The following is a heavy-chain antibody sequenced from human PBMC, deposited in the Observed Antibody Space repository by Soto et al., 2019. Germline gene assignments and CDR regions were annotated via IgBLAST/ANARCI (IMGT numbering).Heavy chain of an antibody. CDR3: ARDGEQQLVDY. Sequence: ASVKVSCKASGGTFSSYTISWVRQAPGQGLEWMGRIIPILGIANYAQKFQGRVTITADKSTSTAYMELSSLRSEDTAVYYCARDGEQQLVDYWGQGTLVTVSS. D-gene: IGHD6-13*01. V-gene: IGHV1-69*04. J-gene: IGHJ4*02. CDR2: IIPILGIA. CDR1: GGTFSSYT.